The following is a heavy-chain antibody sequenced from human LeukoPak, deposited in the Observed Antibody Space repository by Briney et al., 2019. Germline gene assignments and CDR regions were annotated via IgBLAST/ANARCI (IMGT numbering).Heavy chain of an antibody. CDR2: IYHSGNT. CDR1: GYSISSGYY. D-gene: IGHD1-26*01. V-gene: IGHV4-38-2*02. CDR3: ARAGGGTYYFDF. J-gene: IGHJ4*02. Sequence: SETLSLTCTVSGYSISSGYYWGWIRQPPGKGLEWIGSIYHSGNTYYNPSLKSRVTISLDKSKNQFSLKLTSVTAADTALYFCARAGGGTYYFDFWGQGTLVTVSS.